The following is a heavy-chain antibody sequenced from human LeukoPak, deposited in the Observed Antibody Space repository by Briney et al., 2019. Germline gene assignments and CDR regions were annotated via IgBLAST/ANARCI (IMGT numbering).Heavy chain of an antibody. CDR2: INPSGGST. D-gene: IGHD1/OR15-1a*01. V-gene: IGHV1-46*01. CDR1: GYTFTIYY. CDR3: AREGNKNFDY. J-gene: IGHJ4*02. Sequence: ASVNVSCKSSGYTFTIYYMHWVRQDPGQGLEWMGIINPSGGSTSYAQKFQGRVTMTRDTSTSTVYMELSSLRSEDTAVYYCAREGNKNFDYWGQGTLVTVSS.